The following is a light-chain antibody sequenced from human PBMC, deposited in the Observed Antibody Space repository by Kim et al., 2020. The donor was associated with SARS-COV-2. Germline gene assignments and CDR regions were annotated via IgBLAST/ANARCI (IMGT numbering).Light chain of an antibody. V-gene: IGLV1-51*01. CDR1: SSTIGSNF. CDR3: GTWDSSLSAVI. CDR2: DNN. J-gene: IGLJ2*01. Sequence: GQKVTISCSGSSSTIGSNFVSWYQQRPGTVPRLLIYDNNKRPSGIPDRFSGSKSGTSASLGITGLQTGDEADYYCGTWDSSLSAVIFGGGTQLTVL.